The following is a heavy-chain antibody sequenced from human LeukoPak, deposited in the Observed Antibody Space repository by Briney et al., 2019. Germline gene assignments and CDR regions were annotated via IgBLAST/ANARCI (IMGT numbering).Heavy chain of an antibody. CDR3: ARGGLYYESRGRTFLNY. CDR2: INPNSGGT. J-gene: IGHJ4*02. D-gene: IGHD3-22*01. Sequence: GASVKVSCKASGYTFTGYYMHWVRQAPGQGLEWMGWINPNSGGTNYAQKFQGRVTMTIDTSISTAYMELSRLTSDDTAVYYCARGGLYYESRGRTFLNYWGQGTLVTVSS. CDR1: GYTFTGYY. V-gene: IGHV1-2*02.